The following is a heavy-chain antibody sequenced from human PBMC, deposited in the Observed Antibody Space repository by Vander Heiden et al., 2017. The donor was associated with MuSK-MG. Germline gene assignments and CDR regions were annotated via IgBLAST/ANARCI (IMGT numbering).Heavy chain of an antibody. V-gene: IGHV1-3*01. CDR1: GYTFTSYA. CDR2: INAGNGNT. CDR3: ARSHCSSRRNWFDP. D-gene: IGHD2-2*01. Sequence: QVQLVQSGAEVKKPGASVKVSCKASGYTFTSYAMHWVRQAPGQRLEWMGWINAGNGNTKYSQKFQGRVTITRDTSASTAYMELSSLRSEDTAVYYCARSHCSSRRNWFDPWGQGTLVTVSS. J-gene: IGHJ5*02.